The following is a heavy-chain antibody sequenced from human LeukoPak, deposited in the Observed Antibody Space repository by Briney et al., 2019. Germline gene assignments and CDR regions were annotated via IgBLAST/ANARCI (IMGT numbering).Heavy chain of an antibody. J-gene: IGHJ4*02. CDR2: ISSSSSYI. D-gene: IGHD4-17*01. V-gene: IGHV3-21*01. CDR1: GFTFSSYS. Sequence: GGSLRLSCAASGFTFSSYSMNWVRQAPGKGLEWVSSISSSSSYIYYADSVKGRFTISRDNAKNSLYLQMNSLRAEDTAVYYCARDRLGDYCFDYWGQGTLVTVSS. CDR3: ARDRLGDYCFDY.